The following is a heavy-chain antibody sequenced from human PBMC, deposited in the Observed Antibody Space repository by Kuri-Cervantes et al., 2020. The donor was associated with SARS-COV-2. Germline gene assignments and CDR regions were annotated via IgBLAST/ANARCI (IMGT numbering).Heavy chain of an antibody. D-gene: IGHD4-17*01. J-gene: IGHJ4*02. V-gene: IGHV4-38-2*01. CDR3: ARHVVTVIYFDY. CDR2: IYHSGST. Sequence: SETLSLTCAVSGYSISSGYYWGWIRQPPGKGLEWIGSIYHSGSTYYNPSLKSRVTISVDTSKNQFSLKLSSVTAADTAVYYCARHVVTVIYFDYWGQGTLVIVSS. CDR1: GYSISSGYY.